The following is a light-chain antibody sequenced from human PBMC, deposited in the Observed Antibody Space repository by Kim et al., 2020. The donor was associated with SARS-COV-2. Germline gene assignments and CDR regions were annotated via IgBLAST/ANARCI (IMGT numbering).Light chain of an antibody. CDR3: SSYTSSSTNWV. CDR2: DVS. V-gene: IGLV2-14*03. CDR1: SSDVGGYNY. Sequence: QYVLTQPASVSGSPGQSITISCTGTSSDVGGYNYVSWYQQHPGKAPKLMIYDVSNRPSGVSNRFSGSKSGNTASLTISGLQAEDEADYYCSSYTSSSTNWVFGGGTQLTVL. J-gene: IGLJ3*02.